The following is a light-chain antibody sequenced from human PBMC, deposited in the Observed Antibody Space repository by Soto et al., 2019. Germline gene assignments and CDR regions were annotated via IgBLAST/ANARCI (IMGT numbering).Light chain of an antibody. CDR3: QQHYSSPQT. J-gene: IGKJ1*01. CDR2: WAS. V-gene: IGKV4-1*01. CDR1: QSILYSSNNKNY. Sequence: DIVMTQSPDSLAVSLGERATINCKSSQSILYSSNNKNYLAWYQQKPGQPPTLLIYWASTRESGVPDRFSGSGSGTDFTLTISSLQAEDVAAYYCQQHYSSPQTFGQGTKVEIK.